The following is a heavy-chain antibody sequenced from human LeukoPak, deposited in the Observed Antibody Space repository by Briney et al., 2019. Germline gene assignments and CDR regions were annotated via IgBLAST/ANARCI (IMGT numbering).Heavy chain of an antibody. CDR1: GFTFSNHW. Sequence: PGGSLRLSCAASGFTFSNHWMHWVRQAPGKGLMWVSRISRGASRTDYADSVKGRFTISRDDAKNTLYLQVNSLRVEDTGVYYCARVQVHVDPRYAFDIWGQGTMVTVSS. D-gene: IGHD3-9*01. CDR3: ARVQVHVDPRYAFDI. V-gene: IGHV3-74*01. J-gene: IGHJ3*02. CDR2: ISRGASRT.